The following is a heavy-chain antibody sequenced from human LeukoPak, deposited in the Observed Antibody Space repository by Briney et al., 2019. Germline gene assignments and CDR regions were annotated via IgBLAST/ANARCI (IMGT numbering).Heavy chain of an antibody. D-gene: IGHD3-10*01. V-gene: IGHV3-7*01. J-gene: IGHJ3*02. Sequence: GGSLRLSCAASGFTFSSYGMHWVRQAPGKGLEWVANIKQDGSEKYYVDSVKGRFTISRDNAKNSLYLQMNSLRAEDTAVYYCARDTALGRFGARHAFDIWGQGTMVTVSS. CDR3: ARDTALGRFGARHAFDI. CDR2: IKQDGSEK. CDR1: GFTFSSYG.